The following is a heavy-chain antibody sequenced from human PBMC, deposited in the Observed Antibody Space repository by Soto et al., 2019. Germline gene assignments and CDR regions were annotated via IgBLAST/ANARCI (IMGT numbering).Heavy chain of an antibody. Sequence: PWGSLRLSCAASGLTFSPRPLTWVRQAPGKGLEWVSTINPTGTETHYSDSVKGRFTISRDNSRNTVDLQMTSLRAEDTALYYCVSWVSAHFDFWALGTLVTVSS. CDR1: GLTFSPRP. J-gene: IGHJ4*02. V-gene: IGHV3-23*01. CDR2: INPTGTET. D-gene: IGHD2-8*01. CDR3: VSWVSAHFDF.